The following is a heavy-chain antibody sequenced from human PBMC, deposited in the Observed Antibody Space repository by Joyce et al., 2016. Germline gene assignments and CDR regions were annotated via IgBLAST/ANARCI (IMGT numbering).Heavy chain of an antibody. Sequence: QVQLQESGPGLVKPSQTLSLTCPVSGGSISSGDYYWSWIRQHPGKGLEWIEYIYYSGNTYYYPSHKRRVTISVNTSKNQFSLKLRSVTASDTAVYYCARGPPKLGTKSLDIWGQRTMVTVSS. D-gene: IGHD7-27*01. V-gene: IGHV4-30-4*01. CDR2: IYYSGNT. CDR1: GGSISSGDYY. J-gene: IGHJ3*02. CDR3: ARGPPKLGTKSLDI.